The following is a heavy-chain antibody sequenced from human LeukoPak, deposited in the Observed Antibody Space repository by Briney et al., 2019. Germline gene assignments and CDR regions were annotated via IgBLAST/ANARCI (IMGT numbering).Heavy chain of an antibody. D-gene: IGHD3-10*01. J-gene: IGHJ4*02. CDR2: ISSSSSYT. Sequence: GGSLRLSCAASGFTFSDCYMSWIRQAPGKGLEWVSYISSSSSYTNYADSVKGRFTISRDNAKNSLYLQMNSLRAEDTAVYYCARRPSNSGSYPFDYWGQGTLVTVSS. CDR1: GFTFSDCY. CDR3: ARRPSNSGSYPFDY. V-gene: IGHV3-11*06.